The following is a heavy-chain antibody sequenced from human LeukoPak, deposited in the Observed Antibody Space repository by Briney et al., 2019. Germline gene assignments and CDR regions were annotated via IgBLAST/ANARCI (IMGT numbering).Heavy chain of an antibody. CDR2: ISSSSSYI. CDR1: GFTFSSYW. CDR3: ARRIAAAAAPYYFDY. D-gene: IGHD6-13*01. J-gene: IGHJ4*02. Sequence: GGSLRLSCVGSGFTFSSYWMHWVRQGPGRGLEWVSSISSSSSYIYYADSVKGRFTISRDNAKNTLYLQMNSLRAEDTAVYYCARRIAAAAAPYYFDYWGQGTLVTVSS. V-gene: IGHV3-21*01.